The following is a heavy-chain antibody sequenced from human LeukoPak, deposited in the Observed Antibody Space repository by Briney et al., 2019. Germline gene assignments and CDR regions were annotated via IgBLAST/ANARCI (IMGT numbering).Heavy chain of an antibody. J-gene: IGHJ4*02. V-gene: IGHV3-30-3*01. CDR1: GFTFSSYA. Sequence: PGGSLRLSCAASGFTFSSYAMHWVRQAPGKGLEWVAVISYDGSNKYYADSVKGRFTISRDNSKNTLYLQMNSLRAEDTAVYYCAADYGDYPDWGQGTLVTVSS. D-gene: IGHD4-17*01. CDR2: ISYDGSNK. CDR3: AADYGDYPD.